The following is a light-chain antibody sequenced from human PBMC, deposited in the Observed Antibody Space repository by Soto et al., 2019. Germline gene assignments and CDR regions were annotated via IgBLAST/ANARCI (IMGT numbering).Light chain of an antibody. J-gene: IGKJ1*01. CDR2: GAS. V-gene: IGKV3-15*01. CDR1: QSISDT. CDR3: QQHNNWPWT. Sequence: EIVMTQSPATLSVSPGGRATLSCRASQSISDTLAWYQQKPGQAPRLLIYGASTRAPGFPARFSGSGSGTDFTLTISSLQSEDFAVYYCQQHNNWPWTFGQGTKVDNK.